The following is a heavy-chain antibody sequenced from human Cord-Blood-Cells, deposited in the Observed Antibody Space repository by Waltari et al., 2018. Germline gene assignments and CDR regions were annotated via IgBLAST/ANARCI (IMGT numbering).Heavy chain of an antibody. V-gene: IGHV3-33*01. J-gene: IGHJ4*02. CDR1: GFTFSSYG. CDR3: ARDRSSSSFDY. CDR2: IWYDGSNK. D-gene: IGHD6-6*01. Sequence: QVQLVESGGGVVQPGRSLRLSCAASGFTFSSYGMHWVRQAPGKGLEWVSVIWYDGSNKYYADSGKGRFTISRDNSKNTLYLQMNSLRAEDTAVYYCARDRSSSSFDYWGQGTLVTVSS.